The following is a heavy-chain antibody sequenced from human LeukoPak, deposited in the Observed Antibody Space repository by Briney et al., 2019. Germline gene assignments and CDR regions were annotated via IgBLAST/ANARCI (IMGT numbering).Heavy chain of an antibody. D-gene: IGHD3-10*01. J-gene: IGHJ4*02. CDR2: MSHSGST. CDR1: GGSISSYF. Sequence: SETLSLTCTVSGGSISSYFWSWIRQPPGRGLEWIGYMSHSGSTDYNPSLKSRVTISMETSKRQFSLKLKSVTAADTAVYFCARGSQTPDAGYWGQGILVTVSS. V-gene: IGHV4-59*01. CDR3: ARGSQTPDAGY.